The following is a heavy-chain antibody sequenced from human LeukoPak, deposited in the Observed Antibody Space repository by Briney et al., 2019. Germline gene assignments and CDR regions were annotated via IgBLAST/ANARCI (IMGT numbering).Heavy chain of an antibody. J-gene: IGHJ4*02. Sequence: PSETLSLTCTVSGGSISSGDYYWSWIRQPPGKGLEWIGYIYYSGSTYYNPSLKSRVTISVDTPKNQFSLSVTSVTAADTAMYFCARRISSWNVYIDKWGQGTQVTVSS. V-gene: IGHV4-30-4*01. CDR1: GGSISSGDYY. CDR2: IYYSGST. D-gene: IGHD1-1*01. CDR3: ARRISSWNVYIDK.